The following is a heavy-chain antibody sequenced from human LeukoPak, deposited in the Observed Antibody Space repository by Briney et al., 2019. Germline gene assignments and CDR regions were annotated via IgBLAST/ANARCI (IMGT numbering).Heavy chain of an antibody. J-gene: IGHJ4*02. CDR3: AIGSSEDYFDY. D-gene: IGHD1-26*01. V-gene: IGHV1-69*05. Sequence: GASVRVSCKASGDTFSSYAISWVRQAPGQGLEWMGGLIPIFGTANYAQKFQGRVTITTDESTSTAYMELSSLRSEDTAVYYCAIGSSEDYFDYWGQGTLVTVSS. CDR1: GDTFSSYA. CDR2: LIPIFGTA.